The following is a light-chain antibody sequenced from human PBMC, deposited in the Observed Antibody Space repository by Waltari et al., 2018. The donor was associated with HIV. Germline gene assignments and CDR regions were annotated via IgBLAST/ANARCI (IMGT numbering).Light chain of an antibody. Sequence: SVLTQPPSASGTPGQRVTLTCSGDSSITGRTVVNWYHQLPGTAPKPLIYRRYQRPSGVPDRFSGSKSGSSASLAISGLRSEDEAVYYCAAWDDNLRGVFGGGTKLTVL. CDR2: RRY. CDR3: AAWDDNLRGV. CDR1: SSITGRTV. J-gene: IGLJ2*01. V-gene: IGLV1-47*01.